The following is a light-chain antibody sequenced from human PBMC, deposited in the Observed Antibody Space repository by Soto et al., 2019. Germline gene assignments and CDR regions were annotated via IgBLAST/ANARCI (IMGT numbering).Light chain of an antibody. CDR2: RNN. CDR3: AAWDDTLDAQV. J-gene: IGLJ3*02. V-gene: IGLV1-47*01. CDR1: RSNIGRNF. Sequence: QSVLTQSPSASGTPGQRVTISCSGSRSNIGRNFAYWYQHVPGTAPRLLIQRNNERPSGVPDRFSGSKSGTSVSLAISGLRSDDEATYYCAAWDDTLDAQVFGGGTKLT.